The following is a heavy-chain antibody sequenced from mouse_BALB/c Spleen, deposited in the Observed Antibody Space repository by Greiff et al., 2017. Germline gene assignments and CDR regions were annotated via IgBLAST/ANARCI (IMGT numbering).Heavy chain of an antibody. V-gene: IGHV3-8*02. J-gene: IGHJ4*01. D-gene: IGHD1-1*01. CDR1: GDSITSGY. Sequence: EVKLVESGPSLVKPSQTLSLTCSVTGDSITSGYWNWIRKFPGNKLEYMGYISYSGSTYYNPSLKSRISITRDTSKNQYYLQLNSVTTEDTATYYCARGPLYYAGAMDYWGQGTSVTVSS. CDR2: ISYSGST. CDR3: ARGPLYYAGAMDY.